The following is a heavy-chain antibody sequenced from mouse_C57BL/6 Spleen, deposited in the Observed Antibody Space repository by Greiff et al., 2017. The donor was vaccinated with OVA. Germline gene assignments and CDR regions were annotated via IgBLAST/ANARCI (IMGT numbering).Heavy chain of an antibody. CDR3: ANHYSNYFWFAY. J-gene: IGHJ3*01. CDR2: IWGDGST. D-gene: IGHD2-5*01. Sequence: VQGVESGPGLVAPSQSLSITCTVSGFSLTSYGVSWVRQPPGKGLEWLGVIWGDGSTNYHSAPISRLSISKDNSKSKVFLNLNRLQTDDTATDYCANHYSNYFWFAYWGQGTLVTVSA. V-gene: IGHV2-3*01. CDR1: GFSLTSYG.